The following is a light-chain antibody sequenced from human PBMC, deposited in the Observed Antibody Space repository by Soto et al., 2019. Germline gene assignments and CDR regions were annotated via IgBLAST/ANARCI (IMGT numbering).Light chain of an antibody. CDR1: QSVGSN. Sequence: EKVMTQSPATLSVSPGERATLSCRASQSVGSNLAWYRQKPGQAPRLLIYGASTRATGIPARFSGSGSGTEFTLTISSLQSEDFAVYYCQQYNNWPYTFGQGTKLDIK. J-gene: IGKJ2*01. V-gene: IGKV3-15*01. CDR2: GAS. CDR3: QQYNNWPYT.